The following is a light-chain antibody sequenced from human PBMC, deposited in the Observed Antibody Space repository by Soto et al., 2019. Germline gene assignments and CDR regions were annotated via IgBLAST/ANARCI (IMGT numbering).Light chain of an antibody. CDR2: GAS. Sequence: EMVLTQSPGTLSLSVGERATLSCRSSQTVPNNYLVWYQQKPGQTPTVLIYGASNRAAGIPDRFSGSGSGTDFTLTISRMDPEDFAVYYCQRYDASPTFGQGTRVE. CDR1: QTVPNNY. V-gene: IGKV3-20*01. J-gene: IGKJ1*01. CDR3: QRYDASPT.